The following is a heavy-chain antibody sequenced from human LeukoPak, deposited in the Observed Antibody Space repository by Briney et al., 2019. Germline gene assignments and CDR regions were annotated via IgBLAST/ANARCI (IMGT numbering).Heavy chain of an antibody. Sequence: PGGSLRLSCAASGFTFSSHAMSWVRQAPGKGLEWVSGISGSGDSTNYADSVKGRFTISRDNSRNTLYLQMNSLRAEDTAVYYCAKHGTYYDFWSGQYYFDYWGQGTLVTVSS. D-gene: IGHD3-3*01. CDR2: ISGSGDST. CDR3: AKHGTYYDFWSGQYYFDY. CDR1: GFTFSSHA. V-gene: IGHV3-23*01. J-gene: IGHJ4*02.